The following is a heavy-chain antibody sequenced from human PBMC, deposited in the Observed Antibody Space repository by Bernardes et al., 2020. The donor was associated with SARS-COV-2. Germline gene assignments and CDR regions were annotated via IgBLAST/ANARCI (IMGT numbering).Heavy chain of an antibody. CDR3: ARDGLGLDY. V-gene: IGHV4-59*11. D-gene: IGHD7-27*01. CDR2: ISSTGIT. CDR1: GSSIRGHY. Sequence: PQTLSLTCTVSGSSIRGHYGSYIRLPPGKGLEWIGYISSTGITSDNPSLKSRVTISIDTSMNQFSLKLTSVTAADTAVYYCARDGLGLDYWGQGTQVTVS. J-gene: IGHJ4*02.